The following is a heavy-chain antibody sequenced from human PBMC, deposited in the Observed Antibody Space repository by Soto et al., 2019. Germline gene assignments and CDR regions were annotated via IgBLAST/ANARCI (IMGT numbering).Heavy chain of an antibody. CDR1: GYTFTSYY. Sequence: QVQLVQSGAEVKKPGASVKVSCKASGYTFTSYYMHWVRQAPGQGLEWMGIINPSGGSTSYAQKFQGRVTMTRDTSTSTVYMELSSLRSEDTAVYYCARGPTQVVTPRDWYFDLWGRGTLVTVSS. V-gene: IGHV1-46*01. CDR3: ARGPTQVVTPRDWYFDL. J-gene: IGHJ2*01. CDR2: INPSGGST. D-gene: IGHD2-21*02.